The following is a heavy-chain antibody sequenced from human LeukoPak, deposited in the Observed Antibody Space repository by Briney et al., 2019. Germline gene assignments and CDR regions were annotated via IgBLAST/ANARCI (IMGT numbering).Heavy chain of an antibody. CDR1: GGPISSSSYY. CDR2: IYYIGST. V-gene: IGHV4-39*01. CDR3: ARRNDFHI. J-gene: IGHJ3*02. Sequence: KPSETLSLTCTVSGGPISSSSYYWGWIRQPPGKGLEWIGCIYYIGSTHYNPSLKSRVTISVDTSKNQFSLKLSSVTAADTAIYYCARRNDFHIWGQGTMVTVSS.